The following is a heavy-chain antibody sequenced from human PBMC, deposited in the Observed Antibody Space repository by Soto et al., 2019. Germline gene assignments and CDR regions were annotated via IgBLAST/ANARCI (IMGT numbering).Heavy chain of an antibody. V-gene: IGHV2-5*02. D-gene: IGHD5-18*01. J-gene: IGHJ4*02. CDR1: GFSLSTSGVG. CDR2: IYWDDDK. Sequence: QITLKESGPTLVKPTQTLTLTCTFSGFSLSTSGVGVGWIRQPPEKALDWLALIYWDDDKRYSPSLKSRLTITKYTSKNQVVLTMTNMDPVDTATYYCAHKDTTMAIFDYWGQGTLVTVSS. CDR3: AHKDTTMAIFDY.